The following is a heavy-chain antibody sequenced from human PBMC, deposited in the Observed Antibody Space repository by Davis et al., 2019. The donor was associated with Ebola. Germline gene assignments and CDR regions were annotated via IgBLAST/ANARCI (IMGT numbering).Heavy chain of an antibody. V-gene: IGHV3-23*01. CDR3: VRGASGGYRLGP. Sequence: GESLKISCAASGFTFSSYAMSWVRQAPGKGLEWVSAISGSGGSTYYADSVKGRFTISRDNSKNTLYLQMNSLRVEDTAVYYCVRGASGGYRLGPWGQGTLVTVSS. CDR2: ISGSGGST. J-gene: IGHJ5*02. D-gene: IGHD3-10*01. CDR1: GFTFSSYA.